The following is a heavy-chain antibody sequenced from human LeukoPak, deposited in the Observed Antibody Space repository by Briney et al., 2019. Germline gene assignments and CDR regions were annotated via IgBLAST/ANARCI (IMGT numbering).Heavy chain of an antibody. J-gene: IGHJ5*02. CDR1: GGSISSYY. CDR3: ARTIRYCSSTSCIPDWFDP. V-gene: IGHV4-59*08. D-gene: IGHD2-2*01. Sequence: SETPSLTCTVSGGSISSYYWSWIRQPPGKGLEWIGYIYYSGSTNYNPSLKSRVTISVDTSKNQFSLKLSSVTAADTAVYYCARTIRYCSSTSCIPDWFDPWGQGTLVTVSS. CDR2: IYYSGST.